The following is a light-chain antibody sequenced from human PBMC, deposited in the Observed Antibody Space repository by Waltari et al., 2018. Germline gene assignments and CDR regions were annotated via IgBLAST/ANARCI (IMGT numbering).Light chain of an antibody. CDR1: QSVRTN. J-gene: IGKJ2*01. V-gene: IGKV3-15*01. CDR3: QQYNDWPYT. CDR2: GTS. Sequence: EIVMTQSPVTLSVSPGERAALSCRPSQSVRTNLAWYQQRPGQTPRLLIYGTSTRATEIPARFSGSGSGTEFTLTISSLQSEDFAVYYCQQYNDWPYTFGQGTKPEIK.